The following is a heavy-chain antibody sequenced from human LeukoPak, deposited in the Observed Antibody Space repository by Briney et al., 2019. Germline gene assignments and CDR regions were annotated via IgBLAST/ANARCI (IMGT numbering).Heavy chain of an antibody. D-gene: IGHD3-10*01. CDR1: GFSLSTSGVG. V-gene: IGHV2-5*02. CDR2: IYWDDDK. Sequence: SGPTLVNPTQTLTLTCTFSGFSLSTSGVGVGWIRQPPGKALEWLALIYWDDDKRCSPSLKSRLTITKDTSKNHVVLTMTNMDPVDTATYYCVYRLGFGELHRWGQGTLVTVSS. J-gene: IGHJ4*02. CDR3: VYRLGFGELHR.